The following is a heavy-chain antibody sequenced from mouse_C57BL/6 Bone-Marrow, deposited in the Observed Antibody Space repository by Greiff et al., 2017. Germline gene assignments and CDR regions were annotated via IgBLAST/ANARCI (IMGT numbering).Heavy chain of an antibody. J-gene: IGHJ1*03. CDR1: GYAFTNYL. V-gene: IGHV1-54*01. CDR2: INPGSGGT. D-gene: IGHD1-1*01. Sequence: VQLKESGAELVRPGTSVKVSCKASGYAFTNYLIEWVKQRPGQGLEWIGVINPGSGGTNYNEKFKGKATLTADKSSSTAYMQLSSLTSEDSAVYFCARAYYGSSGYFDVWGTGTTVTVSS. CDR3: ARAYYGSSGYFDV.